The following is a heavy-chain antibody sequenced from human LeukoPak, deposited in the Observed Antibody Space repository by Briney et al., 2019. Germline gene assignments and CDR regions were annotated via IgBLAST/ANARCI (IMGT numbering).Heavy chain of an antibody. J-gene: IGHJ3*02. CDR1: GFTFSSYT. V-gene: IGHV3-21*01. D-gene: IGHD3-22*01. CDR2: ISTSSSYI. Sequence: GGSLRLSCAASGFTFSSYTMNWVRQAPGKGLEWVSSISTSSSYIYYADSVKGRFTISRHNAKNSLYLQMNSLRAEDTAVYYCAREGGSSGYSRYGAFDIWGQGTMVTVSS. CDR3: AREGGSSGYSRYGAFDI.